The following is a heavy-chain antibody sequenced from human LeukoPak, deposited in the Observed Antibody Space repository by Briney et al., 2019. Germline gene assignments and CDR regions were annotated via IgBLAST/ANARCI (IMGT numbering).Heavy chain of an antibody. CDR2: INHSGST. Sequence: PSETLSLTCAVYGGSFSGYYWSWIRQPPGKGLEWIGEINHSGSTNYNPSLKSRVTISVDTSKNQFSLKLSSVTAADTAVYYCARGLYYYDSSGYYAPPIDYWGQGTLVTVSP. D-gene: IGHD3-22*01. CDR3: ARGLYYYDSSGYYAPPIDY. CDR1: GGSFSGYY. V-gene: IGHV4-34*01. J-gene: IGHJ4*02.